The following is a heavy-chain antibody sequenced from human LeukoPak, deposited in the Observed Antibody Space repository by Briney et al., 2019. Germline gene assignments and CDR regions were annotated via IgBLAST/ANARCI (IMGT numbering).Heavy chain of an antibody. CDR3: ARSPLDGYNYLDY. CDR2: ISYDGNAK. CDR1: GFTFSTNA. Sequence: GGSLRLSRAASGFTFSTNAMHWVRQAPGKGLEWVAVISYDGNAKYYADSVKGRFTISRDNPKNTLYLQMNSPRPEDTAVYYCARSPLDGYNYLDYWGQGTLVTVSS. J-gene: IGHJ4*02. D-gene: IGHD5-24*01. V-gene: IGHV3-30*04.